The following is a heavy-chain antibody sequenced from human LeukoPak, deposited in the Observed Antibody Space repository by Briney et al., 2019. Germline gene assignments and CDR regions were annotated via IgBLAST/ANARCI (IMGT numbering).Heavy chain of an antibody. CDR3: ARSLGAYFDSIVYYPYYFDT. V-gene: IGHV5-51*01. D-gene: IGHD3-22*01. CDR1: GYSFTNYW. Sequence: GESLKISCKGSGYSFTNYWIGWVGQMPGEGLEWMGIIYPGDSDTRYSPSFQGQVTISADKSISTAYLQWSSLKASDTGMCYCARSLGAYFDSIVYYPYYFDTRGRGTLVSVSS. CDR2: IYPGDSDT. J-gene: IGHJ4*02.